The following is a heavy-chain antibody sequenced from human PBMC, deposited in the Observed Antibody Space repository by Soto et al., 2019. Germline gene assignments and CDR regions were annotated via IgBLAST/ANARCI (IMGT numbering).Heavy chain of an antibody. CDR3: AGDYGGNAIFDY. CDR2: INPSGGST. D-gene: IGHD4-17*01. CDR1: GYTFTGYY. J-gene: IGHJ4*02. V-gene: IGHV1-46*01. Sequence: WASVKVSCKASGYTFTGYYMHWVRQAPGQGLEWMGWINPSGGSTSYAQKFQGRVTMTRDTSTSTVYMELSSLRSEDTAVYYCAGDYGGNAIFDYWGQGTLVTVSS.